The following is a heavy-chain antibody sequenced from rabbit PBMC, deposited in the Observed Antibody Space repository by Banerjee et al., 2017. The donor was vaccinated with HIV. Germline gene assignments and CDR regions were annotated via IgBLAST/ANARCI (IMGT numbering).Heavy chain of an antibody. CDR3: ARENHYTYGYIDYAWDL. V-gene: IGHV1S45*01. Sequence: QEQLVESGGGLVQPGASLTLTCTASGFSFSSSYYMCWVRQAPGKGLEWIACIYVGVSDSALYASWAKGRFTISKTSSTTVTLQMTSLTAADTATYFCARENHYTYGYIDYAWDLWGPGTLVTVS. CDR1: GFSFSSSYY. CDR2: IYVGVSDSA. J-gene: IGHJ4*01. D-gene: IGHD6-1*01.